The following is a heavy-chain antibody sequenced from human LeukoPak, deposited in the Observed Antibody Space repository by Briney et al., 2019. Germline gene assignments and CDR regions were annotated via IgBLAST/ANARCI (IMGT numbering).Heavy chain of an antibody. J-gene: IGHJ3*02. CDR3: ARRFDSGIINAFDI. CDR2: IDPSDSHS. V-gene: IGHV5-10-1*01. Sequence: GESLRISCKGSGYSFTSYWISWARQMPAKGLEWMGRIDPSDSHSNYSPSFEGHVIFSVDKSISTAYLQWSSLKASDTAIYYCARRFDSGIINAFDIWGQGTQVIVSS. D-gene: IGHD1-26*01. CDR1: GYSFTSYW.